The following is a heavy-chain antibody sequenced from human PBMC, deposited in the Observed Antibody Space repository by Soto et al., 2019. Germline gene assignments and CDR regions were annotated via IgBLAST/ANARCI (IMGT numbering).Heavy chain of an antibody. CDR3: ARVPRTGYSSGWSFYYYYMDV. V-gene: IGHV2-26*01. D-gene: IGHD6-19*01. Sequence: QVTLKESGPVLVKPTETLTLTCTVSGFSLSNARMGVSWIRQPPGKALEWLAHIFSNDEKSYSTSLKSRLTNSKDTSKSQVALTMSNMDPGDTSTYYCARVPRTGYSSGWSFYYYYMDVWGKGTTVTVSS. CDR2: IFSNDEK. J-gene: IGHJ6*03. CDR1: GFSLSNARMG.